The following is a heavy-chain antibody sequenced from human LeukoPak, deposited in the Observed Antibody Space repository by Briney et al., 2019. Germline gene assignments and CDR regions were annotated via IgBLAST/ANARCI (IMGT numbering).Heavy chain of an antibody. CDR2: IKPDSGAT. CDR3: ARDHDYGPDY. D-gene: IGHD4/OR15-4a*01. J-gene: IGHJ4*02. CDR1: GYSFTVHY. Sequence: ASLKLCCKTSGYSFTVHYLHWLRQAPGQGLEWMGWIKPDSGATTFAQNFQGRVTMTSDTSINTAYMELSSLTSDDTAMYYCARDHDYGPDYWGQGTLVTVSA. V-gene: IGHV1-2*02.